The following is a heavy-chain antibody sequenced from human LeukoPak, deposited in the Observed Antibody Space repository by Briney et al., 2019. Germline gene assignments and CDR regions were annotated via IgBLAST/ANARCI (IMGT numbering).Heavy chain of an antibody. CDR1: GFTFGDYA. V-gene: IGHV3-49*03. CDR3: TRERPNYYGAFDI. J-gene: IGHJ3*02. D-gene: IGHD3-10*01. Sequence: GGSLRLSCTASGFTFGDYAMSWFRQAPGKGLERLGFIRSKAYGGTTEYAASVKGRFTISRDDSKSIAYLQMNSLKTEDTAVYYCTRERPNYYGAFDIWGQGTMVTVSS. CDR2: IRSKAYGGTT.